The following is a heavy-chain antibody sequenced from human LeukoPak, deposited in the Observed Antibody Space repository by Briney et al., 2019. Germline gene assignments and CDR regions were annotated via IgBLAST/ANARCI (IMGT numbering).Heavy chain of an antibody. Sequence: GGCLRPSCEAAGFTLSYSWMSWVRQAPGKGLEWVARIKKEGSEKYYVGSVTGRFTISRDNAKSSLYLHMNSLRAEDTAAYYCARDHFTYHYYYMDVWGKGTTVVVSS. CDR2: IKKEGSEK. V-gene: IGHV3-7*01. J-gene: IGHJ6*03. CDR1: GFTLSYSW. D-gene: IGHD3-3*02. CDR3: ARDHFTYHYYYMDV.